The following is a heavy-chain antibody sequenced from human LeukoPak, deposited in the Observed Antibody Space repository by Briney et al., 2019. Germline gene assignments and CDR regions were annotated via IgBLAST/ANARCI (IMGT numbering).Heavy chain of an antibody. CDR1: GYTFTSYG. J-gene: IGHJ3*02. D-gene: IGHD6-13*01. CDR2: ISGYNGNT. V-gene: IGHV1-18*01. CDR3: ARGGLYSSSWNDAFDI. Sequence: ASVKVSCKASGYTFTSYGISWVRQAPGQGPEWMGWISGYNGNTDYAQKLQGRVTMTTDTSTRIVYMELRSLRSDDTAVYYCARGGLYSSSWNDAFDIWGQGTMVTASS.